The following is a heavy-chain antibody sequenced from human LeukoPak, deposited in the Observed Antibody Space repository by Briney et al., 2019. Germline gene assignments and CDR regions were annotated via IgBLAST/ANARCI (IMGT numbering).Heavy chain of an antibody. Sequence: GGSLRLSCAASGFTFSSYAMSWVRQAPGKGLEWVSYISGSSSPTFYADSVRGRFTISRDNAKNSLYLQMNSLRVEDTAVYYCAREPAAAGKNWFDPWGQGALVTVSS. CDR3: AREPAAAGKNWFDP. CDR1: GFTFSSYA. CDR2: ISGSSSPT. J-gene: IGHJ5*02. D-gene: IGHD6-25*01. V-gene: IGHV3-48*04.